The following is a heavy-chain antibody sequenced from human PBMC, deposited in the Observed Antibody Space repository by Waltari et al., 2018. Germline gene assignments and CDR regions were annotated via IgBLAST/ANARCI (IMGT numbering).Heavy chain of an antibody. J-gene: IGHJ4*02. CDR3: TRVQGYYDSSGSKYYFDY. D-gene: IGHD3-22*01. Sequence: EVQLVESGGGLVQPGRSLRLSCTASGFTFGDYAMSWFRQAPGQGLEWVGFIRSKAYGGTTEYAASVKGRFTISRDDSKSIAYLQMNSLKTEDTAVYYCTRVQGYYDSSGSKYYFDYWGQGTLVTVSS. V-gene: IGHV3-49*03. CDR2: IRSKAYGGTT. CDR1: GFTFGDYA.